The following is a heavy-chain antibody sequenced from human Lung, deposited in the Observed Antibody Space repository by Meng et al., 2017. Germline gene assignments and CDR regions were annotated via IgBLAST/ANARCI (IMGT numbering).Heavy chain of an antibody. D-gene: IGHD2-2*01. CDR1: WCSVGSGRYY. CDR3: ARGYCYTTSCYVFYFNY. V-gene: IGHV4-61*01. CDR2: IYYSGST. J-gene: IGHJ4*02. Sequence: QVGLQVSGQGPVRASEILPPTCSVSWCSVGSGRYYWSWIRPPPGKGLEWIGYIYYSGSTNYNPSLKSRATISVDTSKNQFSLKLSSVTAADTAVYPCARGYCYTTSCYVFYFNYWGQGTLVTVSS.